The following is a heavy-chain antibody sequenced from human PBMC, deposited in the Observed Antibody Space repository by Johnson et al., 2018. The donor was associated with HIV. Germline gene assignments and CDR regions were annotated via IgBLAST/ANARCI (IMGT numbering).Heavy chain of an antibody. CDR1: GFTFSSYA. J-gene: IGHJ3*02. D-gene: IGHD3-22*01. V-gene: IGHV3-23*04. Sequence: VQLVESGGGLVQPGGSLRLSCAASGFTFSSYAMNWVRQAPWKGLEWVSAISGSGGSTYYADSVTGWFTISRDNSKNTLYLQMNSLRAEDTAVYYCARDQTYYYDTSGYQGAFDIWGQGTMVSVSS. CDR2: ISGSGGST. CDR3: ARDQTYYYDTSGYQGAFDI.